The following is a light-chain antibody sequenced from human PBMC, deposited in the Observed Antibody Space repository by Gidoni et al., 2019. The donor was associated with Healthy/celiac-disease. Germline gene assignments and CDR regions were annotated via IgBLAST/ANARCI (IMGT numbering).Light chain of an antibody. CDR2: DAS. CDR1: QSVSSY. V-gene: IGKV3-11*01. Sequence: EIVLTQSPATLSLSPGERATLPCRASQSVSSYLAWYQQKPGQAPRLLIYDASNRATGIPARFSGSGSGTDFTLTISSLEPEDFAVYYCQQRLTFXPXTKVDIK. CDR3: QQRLT. J-gene: IGKJ3*01.